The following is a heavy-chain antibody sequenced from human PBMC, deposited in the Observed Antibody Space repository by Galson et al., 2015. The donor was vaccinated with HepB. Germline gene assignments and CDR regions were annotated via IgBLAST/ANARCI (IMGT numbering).Heavy chain of an antibody. CDR3: ARGIDSSSWYLEFDP. J-gene: IGHJ5*02. D-gene: IGHD6-13*01. CDR2: IYSGGST. Sequence: SLRLSCAASGFTVSSNYMSWVRRAPGKGLEWVSVIYSGGSTYYADSVKGRFTISRDNSKNTLYLQMNSLRAEDTAVYYCARGIDSSSWYLEFDPWGQGTLVTVSS. CDR1: GFTVSSNY. V-gene: IGHV3-53*01.